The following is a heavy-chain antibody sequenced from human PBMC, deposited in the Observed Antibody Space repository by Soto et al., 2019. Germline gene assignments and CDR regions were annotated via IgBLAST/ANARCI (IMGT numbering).Heavy chain of an antibody. CDR1: GGTFSSYA. D-gene: IGHD1-7*01. J-gene: IGHJ4*02. Sequence: AAKVSCKASGGTFSSYAISWVRQASGQGLEWMGGIIPIFGTANCAQKFQGRVTITADESTSTAYMELSSLRSEDTAVYYCASGGNWNYDTHFDYWGQGTLVTVSS. CDR3: ASGGNWNYDTHFDY. V-gene: IGHV1-69*13. CDR2: IIPIFGTA.